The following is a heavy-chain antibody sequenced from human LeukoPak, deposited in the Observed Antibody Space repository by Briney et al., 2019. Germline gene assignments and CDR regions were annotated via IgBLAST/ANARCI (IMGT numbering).Heavy chain of an antibody. Sequence: SETLSLTCTVSGGSISSHYWSWIRQPPGKGLEWIGYIYYSGSTNYNPSLKSRVTISVDTSKNQFSLKLSSVTAADTAVYYCAGPPGFLYPFHSNYYLDVWGKGPRSPSP. D-gene: IGHD2-15*01. CDR1: GGSISSHY. CDR3: AGPPGFLYPFHSNYYLDV. CDR2: IYYSGST. J-gene: IGHJ6*03. V-gene: IGHV4-59*11.